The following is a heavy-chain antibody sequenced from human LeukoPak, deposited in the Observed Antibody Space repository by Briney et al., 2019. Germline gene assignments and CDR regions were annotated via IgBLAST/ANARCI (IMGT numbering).Heavy chain of an antibody. Sequence: GGSLRISCAASGFTLSSYWMTWVRQAPGKGLQWVANINQDGSEMYYVDSVKGRFTISRDNAKNSLYLQMNSLRAEDTAVYYCARSAGEIYYYYGMDVWGQGTTVTVSS. J-gene: IGHJ6*02. D-gene: IGHD3-16*01. CDR2: INQDGSEM. V-gene: IGHV3-7*04. CDR3: ARSAGEIYYYYGMDV. CDR1: GFTLSSYW.